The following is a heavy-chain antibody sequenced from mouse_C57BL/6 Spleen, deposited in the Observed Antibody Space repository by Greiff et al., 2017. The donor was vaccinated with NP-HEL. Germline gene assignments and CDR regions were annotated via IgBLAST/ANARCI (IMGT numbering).Heavy chain of an antibody. Sequence: EVKLVESEGGLVQPGSSMKLSCTASGFTFSDYYMAWVRQVPEKGLEWVANINYDGSSTYYLDSLKSRFIISRDNAKNILYLQMSSLKSEDTDTYYCAREDSPYAMDYWGQGASVTVSS. CDR1: GFTFSDYY. CDR2: INYDGSST. V-gene: IGHV5-16*01. CDR3: AREDSPYAMDY. J-gene: IGHJ4*01. D-gene: IGHD2-12*01.